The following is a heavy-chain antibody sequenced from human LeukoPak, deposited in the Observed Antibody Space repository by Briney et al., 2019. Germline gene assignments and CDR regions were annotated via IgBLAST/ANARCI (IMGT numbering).Heavy chain of an antibody. CDR1: GFTFSNYG. J-gene: IGHJ4*02. CDR2: IRYDGNSN. D-gene: IGHD3-22*01. Sequence: PGGSLRLSCVTSGFTFSNYGMHWVRQAPGKGLEWVAFIRYDGNSNYYADSVKGRFTISRDNSRSTLYLQMNSLRAEDTAVYYCAKEEVISGNHGVYFDYWGQGTLVTVSS. CDR3: AKEEVISGNHGVYFDY. V-gene: IGHV3-30*02.